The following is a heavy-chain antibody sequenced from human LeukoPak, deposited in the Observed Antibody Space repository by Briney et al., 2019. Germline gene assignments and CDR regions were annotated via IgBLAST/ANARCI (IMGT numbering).Heavy chain of an antibody. CDR2: IYSGGST. D-gene: IGHD4-17*01. Sequence: GRTLRLSCAASGFTFSSYAMHWVRQAPGKGLEWVSVIYSGGSTYYADSVKGRFTISRDNSKNTLYLQMNSLRAEDTAVYYCARDYYGDYETTPDDAFDIWGQGTMVTVSS. CDR1: GFTFSSYA. V-gene: IGHV3-53*01. CDR3: ARDYYGDYETTPDDAFDI. J-gene: IGHJ3*02.